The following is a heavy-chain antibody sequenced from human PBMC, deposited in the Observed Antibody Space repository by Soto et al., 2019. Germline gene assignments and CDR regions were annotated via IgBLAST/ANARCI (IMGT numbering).Heavy chain of an antibody. V-gene: IGHV3-21*01. CDR1: GFTFSSYS. CDR2: ISSSSSYI. Sequence: GGSLRLSCAASGFTFSSYSMNWVRQAKGKGKEWVSSISSSSSYIYYGDSGKGRCTISRDNAKNSLYLQMNSLRAEDTAVFFCARPPYYYDTSGLAYWGQGTLVTVSS. D-gene: IGHD3-22*01. J-gene: IGHJ4*02. CDR3: ARPPYYYDTSGLAY.